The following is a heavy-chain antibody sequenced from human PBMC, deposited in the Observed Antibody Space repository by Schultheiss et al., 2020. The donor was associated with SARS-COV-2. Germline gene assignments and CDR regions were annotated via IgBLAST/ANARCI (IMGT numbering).Heavy chain of an antibody. CDR2: ISGSGGST. V-gene: IGHV3-23*01. Sequence: GGSLRLSCAASGFTFSSYAMSWVRQAPGKGLEWVSAISGSGGSTYYADSVKGRFTISRDNSKNSLYLQMNSLRAEDTAVYYCARDKGHYYGSGSYFDYWGQGTLVTVSS. CDR1: GFTFSSYA. D-gene: IGHD3-10*01. CDR3: ARDKGHYYGSGSYFDY. J-gene: IGHJ4*02.